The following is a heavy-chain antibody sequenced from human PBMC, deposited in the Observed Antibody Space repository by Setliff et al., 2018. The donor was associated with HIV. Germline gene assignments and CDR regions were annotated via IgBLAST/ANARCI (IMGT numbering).Heavy chain of an antibody. D-gene: IGHD3-10*01. Sequence: ASVKVSCKTSGYMFIAYGMSWVRRAPGQGLEWMGWIGPYNGRTEYAQEFQGRVSLTIDTSASTAYMELRSLRSDDTAVYYCARDDGVYNYAEAFDVLGQVTMVTVSS. CDR2: IGPYNGRT. V-gene: IGHV1-18*01. CDR1: GYMFIAYG. J-gene: IGHJ3*01. CDR3: ARDDGVYNYAEAFDV.